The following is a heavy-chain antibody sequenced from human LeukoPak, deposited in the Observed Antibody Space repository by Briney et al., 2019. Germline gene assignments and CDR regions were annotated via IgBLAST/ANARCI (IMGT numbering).Heavy chain of an antibody. J-gene: IGHJ4*02. V-gene: IGHV1-46*01. D-gene: IGHD2-2*01. Sequence: ASVKVSCKASGYTFSSYYMHWVRQAPGQGLEWMGIINPSGGSTSYAQKFQGRVTMTRDTSTSTVYMELSSLRSEDTAVYYCARERQTMPPDYWGQGTLVTVSS. CDR3: ARERQTMPPDY. CDR2: INPSGGST. CDR1: GYTFSSYY.